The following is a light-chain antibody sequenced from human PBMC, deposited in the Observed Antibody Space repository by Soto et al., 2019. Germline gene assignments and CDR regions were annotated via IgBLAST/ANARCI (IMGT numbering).Light chain of an antibody. V-gene: IGKV1-5*03. J-gene: IGKJ1*01. CDR3: QQYGNLWT. CDR1: QSINNY. CDR2: KAS. Sequence: DIQLTQSPSTLSASVGDRVTISCRASQSINNYLAWYQQKPGKAPKLLIYKASTLESGVPSTFSGSGSGTEFSLTISSLQPDDCATYYCQQYGNLWTFGQGTKVEIK.